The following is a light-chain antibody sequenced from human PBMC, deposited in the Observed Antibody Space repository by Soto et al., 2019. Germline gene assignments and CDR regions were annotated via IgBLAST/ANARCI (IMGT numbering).Light chain of an antibody. CDR1: QGFTNY. CDR3: LQHNSFPWT. Sequence: DIQMTQTPSSLSASVGDRVTITCRANQGFTNYLTWYQQKPGKAPKRLIYGASNLRSGVPSRFSGSGSGTEFTLTISSLQHEDFATYYCLQHNSFPWTFGQGTKVEIK. J-gene: IGKJ1*01. V-gene: IGKV1-17*01. CDR2: GAS.